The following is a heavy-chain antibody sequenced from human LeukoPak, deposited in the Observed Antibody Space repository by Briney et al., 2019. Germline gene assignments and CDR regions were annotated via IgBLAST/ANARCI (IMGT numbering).Heavy chain of an antibody. V-gene: IGHV4-59*01. CDR2: IYYSGST. D-gene: IGHD3-22*01. CDR1: GGSISSYY. Sequence: SETLSLTCTVSGGSISSYYWSWIRQPPGKGLEWIGYIYYSGSTNYNPSLKSRVTISVDTSKNQFSLKLSSVTAADTAVYYCARVRYYYDSSGYPTFDPWGQGTLVTVSS. CDR3: ARVRYYYDSSGYPTFDP. J-gene: IGHJ5*02.